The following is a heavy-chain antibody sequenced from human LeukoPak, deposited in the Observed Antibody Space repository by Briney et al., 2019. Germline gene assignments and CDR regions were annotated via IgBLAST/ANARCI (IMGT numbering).Heavy chain of an antibody. CDR1: GFTVSSNY. CDR3: AKDFFRTIAARPLYAFDI. V-gene: IGHV3-66*01. Sequence: GGSLRLSCAASGFTVSSNYMSWVRQAPGKGLEWVSVIYSGGSTYYADSVKGRFTISRDNSKNTLYLQMNSLRAEDTAVYYCAKDFFRTIAARPLYAFDIWGQGTMVTVSS. CDR2: IYSGGST. D-gene: IGHD6-6*01. J-gene: IGHJ3*02.